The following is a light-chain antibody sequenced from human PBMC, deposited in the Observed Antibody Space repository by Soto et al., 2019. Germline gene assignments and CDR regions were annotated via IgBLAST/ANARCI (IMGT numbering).Light chain of an antibody. CDR1: QSVSSSS. V-gene: IGKV3-20*01. J-gene: IGKJ1*01. Sequence: EIVLAQSPGTLSLSPGERATLSCMASQSVSSSSLAWYQQKPGQAPRLLLYDASSRATGIPDRFSGSGSGTDFTLTISRLEHEDFAVYYCQQYGSSPRTFGQGTKVDIK. CDR3: QQYGSSPRT. CDR2: DAS.